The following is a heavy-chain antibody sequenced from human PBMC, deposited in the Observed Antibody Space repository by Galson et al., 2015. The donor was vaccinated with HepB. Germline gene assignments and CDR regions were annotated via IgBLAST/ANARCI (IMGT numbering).Heavy chain of an antibody. V-gene: IGHV1-24*01. CDR2: FDPEYGET. CDR3: ATDAVTTFDY. CDR1: GYTLTELS. Sequence: SVKVSCKVSGYTLTELSIHWVRQAPGKGLEWMGSFDPEYGETIYAQKLQGRVTMTEDISINTAYMELSSLRSEGTAVYYCATDAVTTFDYWGQGTLVTVSS. J-gene: IGHJ4*02. D-gene: IGHD4-17*01.